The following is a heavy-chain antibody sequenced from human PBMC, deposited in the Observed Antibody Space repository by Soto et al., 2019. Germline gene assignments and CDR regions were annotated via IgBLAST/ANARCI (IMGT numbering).Heavy chain of an antibody. V-gene: IGHV4-34*01. Sequence: QVQLQQWGAGLLKPSGTLSLTCGVYDGSFSGYYWNWIRQSPGKGLAWIGEINHSGSSNYNASLKSRVTMSVDPSENELSRKLTSVTVADTADYYCAREVGKGITIFRFWFDPWGQGNVV. J-gene: IGHJ5*02. CDR3: AREVGKGITIFRFWFDP. CDR1: DGSFSGYY. D-gene: IGHD3-3*01. CDR2: INHSGSS.